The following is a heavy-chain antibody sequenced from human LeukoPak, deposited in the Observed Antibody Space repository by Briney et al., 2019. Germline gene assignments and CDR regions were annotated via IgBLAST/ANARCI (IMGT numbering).Heavy chain of an antibody. Sequence: PGGSLRLSCAASGFTFSSYAMHWVRQAPGKGLEYVSAISSNGGSTYYANSVKGRFTISRDNSKNTLYLQMNSLRAEDTAVYYCAKDTNFLHYFDYWGQGTLVTVSS. CDR2: ISSNGGST. CDR1: GFTFSSYA. V-gene: IGHV3-64*01. CDR3: AKDTNFLHYFDY. D-gene: IGHD2-2*01. J-gene: IGHJ4*02.